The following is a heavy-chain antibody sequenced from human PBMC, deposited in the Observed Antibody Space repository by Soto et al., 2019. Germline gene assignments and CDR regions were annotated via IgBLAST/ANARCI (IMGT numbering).Heavy chain of an antibody. CDR2: IFPADSDT. Sequence: GESLKISCKCSGDRFSTYWIGWVRQMPGKGLEWMGIIFPADSDTRYNPSFEGRVTIAADKSTSTAYVQWSSLKASDTAMYYCATPYGDFDYWGQGTLVTVSS. CDR3: ATPYGDFDY. J-gene: IGHJ4*02. D-gene: IGHD4-17*01. V-gene: IGHV5-51*01. CDR1: GDRFSTYW.